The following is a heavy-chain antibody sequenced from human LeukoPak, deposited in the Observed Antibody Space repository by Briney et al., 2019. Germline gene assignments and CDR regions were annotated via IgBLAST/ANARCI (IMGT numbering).Heavy chain of an antibody. D-gene: IGHD6-13*01. CDR3: ARGIAAAGVTKFDY. CDR1: GYSFTNYG. J-gene: IGHJ4*02. V-gene: IGHV5-51*01. Sequence: GASLQISCKGSGYSFTNYGIGWVRQMPGKGLEWMGIIYPGDSDTRYSPSFQGQVTISADKSISTAYLQWSSLKASDSAVYYCARGIAAAGVTKFDYWGQGTLVTVSS. CDR2: IYPGDSDT.